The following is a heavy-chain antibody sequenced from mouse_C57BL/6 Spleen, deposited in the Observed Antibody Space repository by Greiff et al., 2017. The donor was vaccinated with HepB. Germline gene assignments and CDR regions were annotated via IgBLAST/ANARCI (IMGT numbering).Heavy chain of an antibody. J-gene: IGHJ4*01. CDR3: AILPNHYYAMDY. D-gene: IGHD2-10*01. CDR2: IDPEDGET. Sequence: VQLQQPGAELVKPGASVKLSCKASGYTFTSYWMHWVKQRTEQGLEWIGRIDPEDGETKYAPKFQGKATITADTSSNTAYLQLSSLTSEDTAVYYCAILPNHYYAMDYWGQGTSVTVSS. CDR1: GYTFTSYW. V-gene: IGHV14-2*01.